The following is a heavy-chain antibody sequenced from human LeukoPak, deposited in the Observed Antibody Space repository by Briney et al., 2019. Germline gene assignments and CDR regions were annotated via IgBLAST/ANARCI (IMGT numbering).Heavy chain of an antibody. CDR3: AKPLGYSSSWYGGIFDY. CDR1: GFTFSSYA. CDR2: ISGSGGST. J-gene: IGHJ4*02. V-gene: IGHV3-23*01. Sequence: GGSLRLSCAASGFTFSSYAMSWVRQAPGKGLEWVSAISGSGGSTYYADSVKGRFTISRDSSKNTLYLQMNSLRAEDTAVYYCAKPLGYSSSWYGGIFDYWGQGTLVTVSS. D-gene: IGHD6-13*01.